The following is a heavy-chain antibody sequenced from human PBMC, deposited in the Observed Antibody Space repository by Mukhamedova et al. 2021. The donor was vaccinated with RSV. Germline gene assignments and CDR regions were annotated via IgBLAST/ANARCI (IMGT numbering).Heavy chain of an antibody. V-gene: IGHV3-48*02. J-gene: IGHJ4*02. D-gene: IGHD2-15*01. CDR3: ARGQTSARGSFDY. Sequence: LTISRDNAKNSVYLQVNSLRDEDTAVYYCARGQTSARGSFDYWGQGTLFTVSS.